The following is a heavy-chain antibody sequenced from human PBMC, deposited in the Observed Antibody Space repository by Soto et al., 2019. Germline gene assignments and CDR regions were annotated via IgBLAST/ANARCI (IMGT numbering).Heavy chain of an antibody. J-gene: IGHJ3*02. CDR2: ISAYNGNT. CDR3: ARESPTWPFDAFDI. CDR1: GYTFTSYG. Sequence: QVQLVQSGAEVKKPGASVKVSCKASGYTFTSYGISWVRQAPGQGLEWMGWISAYNGNTTYAQKLQGRVTMTNDTSTSIAYMELRSLRSDDTAVYYCARESPTWPFDAFDIWGQGTMVTVSS. V-gene: IGHV1-18*01. D-gene: IGHD4-4*01.